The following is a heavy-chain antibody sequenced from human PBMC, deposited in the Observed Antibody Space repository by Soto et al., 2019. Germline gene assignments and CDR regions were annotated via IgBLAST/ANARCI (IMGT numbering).Heavy chain of an antibody. D-gene: IGHD6-19*01. CDR3: AKEPQWLAQGMCDY. CDR1: GFTFGSYA. J-gene: IGHJ4*02. Sequence: GGSLRLSCAASGFTFGSYAMSWVRQAPGKGLEWVSSISGSGGSTYYADSVKGRFTISRDNSKNALYLHMNSLGAEDTAVYYCAKEPQWLAQGMCDYWGQGTLVTVSS. V-gene: IGHV3-23*01. CDR2: ISGSGGST.